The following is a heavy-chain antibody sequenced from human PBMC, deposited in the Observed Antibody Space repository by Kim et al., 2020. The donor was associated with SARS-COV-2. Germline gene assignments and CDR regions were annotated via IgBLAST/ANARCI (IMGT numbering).Heavy chain of an antibody. Sequence: SETLSLTCTVSGGSISSGDYYWSWIRQPTGKGLEWIGNIYYSGSNYYNLSLKSRVTISVDTSKNSFSLKLSSVTAADTAVYYCARYRQPGVPAAMYFDYCGQRTLVTVSS. J-gene: IGHJ4*02. CDR2: IYYSGSN. V-gene: IGHV4-30-4*01. CDR3: ARYRQPGVPAAMYFDY. CDR1: GGSISSGDYY. D-gene: IGHD2-2*01.